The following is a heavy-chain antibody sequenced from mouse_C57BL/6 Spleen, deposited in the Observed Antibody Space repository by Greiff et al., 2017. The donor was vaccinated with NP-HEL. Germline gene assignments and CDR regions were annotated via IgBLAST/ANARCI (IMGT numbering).Heavy chain of an antibody. CDR2: ISYDGSN. CDR1: GYSITSGYY. D-gene: IGHD6-5*01. J-gene: IGHJ4*01. Sequence: EVQVVESGPGLVKPSQSLSLTCSVTGYSITSGYYWNWIRQFPGNKLEWVGYISYDGSNNYNPSLKNRISITRDTSKNQFFLKLNSVTTEDTATYYCARSLLYYAMDYWGQGTSVTVSS. CDR3: ARSLLYYAMDY. V-gene: IGHV3-6*01.